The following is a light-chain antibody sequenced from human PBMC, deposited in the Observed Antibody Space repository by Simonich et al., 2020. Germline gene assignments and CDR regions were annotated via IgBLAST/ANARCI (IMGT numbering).Light chain of an antibody. J-gene: IGKJ2*01. CDR1: QSVSSY. CDR3: QQRSNWPPYT. CDR2: DAS. V-gene: IGKV3-11*01. Sequence: EIVLTQSPATLSLSPGERATLSCRASQSVSSYLAWYQQKPGQAPRLRIYDASNRATGIPARFSGRGSGTDFTLTISSLEPEDFAVYYCQQRSNWPPYTFGQGTKLEIK.